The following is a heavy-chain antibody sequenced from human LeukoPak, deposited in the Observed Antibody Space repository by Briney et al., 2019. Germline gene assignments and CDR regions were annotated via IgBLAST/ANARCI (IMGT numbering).Heavy chain of an antibody. CDR1: GFTFSDYG. D-gene: IGHD3-16*01. Sequence: GGSLRLSCAASGFTFSDYGMHWVRQAPGKGLEWVAFIRYDGSNRYYVDSVKGRFTISRDNSKNTLYLQMNSPRPEDTAVYFCAKDQIMITFGGIDYWGQGTLVTVSS. CDR2: IRYDGSNR. J-gene: IGHJ4*02. V-gene: IGHV3-30*02. CDR3: AKDQIMITFGGIDY.